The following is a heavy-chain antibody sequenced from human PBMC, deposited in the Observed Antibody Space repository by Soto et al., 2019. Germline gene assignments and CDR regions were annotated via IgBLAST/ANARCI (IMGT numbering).Heavy chain of an antibody. CDR3: ATGGLGFDY. V-gene: IGHV3-15*01. Sequence: EVQLVESGGGPVKPGGSLRLSCAGSGFTYTSAWMNWVRQAPGKGLEWVGRIKSKVDGGTIDYAAPVEGRFIISRDDSKNTLYLQMNSLKIEDTAVYYCATGGLGFDYWGQGTLVTVSS. D-gene: IGHD1-26*01. J-gene: IGHJ4*02. CDR2: IKSKVDGGTI. CDR1: GFTYTSAW.